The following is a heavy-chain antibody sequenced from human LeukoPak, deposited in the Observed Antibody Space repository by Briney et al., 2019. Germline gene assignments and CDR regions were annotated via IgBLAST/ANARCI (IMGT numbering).Heavy chain of an antibody. CDR2: ISYDGSNK. V-gene: IGHV3-30*03. Sequence: QAGGSLRLSCAASGFTFSSYGMHRVRQAPGKGLEWVAVISYDGSNKYYADSVKGRFTISRDNSKNTLYLQMNSVRPEDTAVYYCARVPGEAAFDPWGQGTLVTVSS. CDR3: ARVPGEAAFDP. D-gene: IGHD4-17*01. CDR1: GFTFSSYG. J-gene: IGHJ5*02.